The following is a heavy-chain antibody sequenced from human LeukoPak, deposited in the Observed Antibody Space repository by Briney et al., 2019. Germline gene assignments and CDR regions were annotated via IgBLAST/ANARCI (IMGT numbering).Heavy chain of an antibody. CDR3: ARSTYYDFWSGQLSDAFDI. CDR2: IYPGDSDT. V-gene: IGHV5-51*01. Sequence: GESLKISCKGSGYSFTSYWIGWVRQMPGKGLEWMGIIYPGDSDTRYSPSSQGQVPISADKSISTAYLQWSSLKASDTAMYYCARSTYYDFWSGQLSDAFDIWGQGTMVTVSS. D-gene: IGHD3-3*01. CDR1: GYSFTSYW. J-gene: IGHJ3*02.